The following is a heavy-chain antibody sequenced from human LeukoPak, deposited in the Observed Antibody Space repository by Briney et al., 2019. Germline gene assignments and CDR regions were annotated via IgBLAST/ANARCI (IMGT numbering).Heavy chain of an antibody. CDR2: ISNTGLNK. CDR1: GFTSSSVA. D-gene: IGHD6-13*01. V-gene: IGHV3-23*01. J-gene: IGHJ4*02. Sequence: PGGSLRLSCAASGFTSSSVALDWVRQAPGKGLEWVSEISNTGLNKYYADSVKGRFTISRDNSKNTLYLQMNSLRPEDTAVYYCVKEGYPAKDYWGQGTLVTVSS. CDR3: VKEGYPAKDY.